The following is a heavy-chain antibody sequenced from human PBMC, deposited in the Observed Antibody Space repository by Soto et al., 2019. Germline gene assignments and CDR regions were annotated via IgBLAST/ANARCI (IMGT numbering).Heavy chain of an antibody. D-gene: IGHD3-22*01. Sequence: QVQLVDSGGGVVQPGRSLRLSCAASGFTFNNYGMHWVRQAPGKGLEWVAVIWYDGSHESYADSVKGRFTISRDNSKNTLYLQMNSLRAEDTAVYYCARDRYSYDSRAYQGVDWYFDLWGRGTLVTVSS. CDR1: GFTFNNYG. CDR3: ARDRYSYDSRAYQGVDWYFDL. V-gene: IGHV3-33*01. J-gene: IGHJ2*01. CDR2: IWYDGSHE.